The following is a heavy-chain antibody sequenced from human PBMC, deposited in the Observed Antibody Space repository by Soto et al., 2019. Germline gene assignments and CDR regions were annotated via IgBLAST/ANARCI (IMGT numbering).Heavy chain of an antibody. CDR2: VNPNNGDT. J-gene: IGHJ4*02. D-gene: IGHD3-10*01. Sequence: QVQLVQSGAELKKPGASVKVSCKASGYTFSNYDMNWVRQATGQGPEWIGWVNPNNGDTGYAQKYQGRVTLTTDISTTTAYMKMTSLREEATAIYYAAKVSRKGSAIDFDYWGQGTLITVSS. CDR3: AKVSRKGSAIDFDY. V-gene: IGHV1-8*01. CDR1: GYTFSNYD.